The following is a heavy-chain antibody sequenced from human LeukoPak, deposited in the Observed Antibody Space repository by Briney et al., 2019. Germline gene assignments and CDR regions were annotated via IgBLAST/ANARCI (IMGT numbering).Heavy chain of an antibody. J-gene: IGHJ4*02. Sequence: GGSLRLSCAAPGFTFSSYWMSWVRQAPGKGLEWVANIKQDGSEKYYVDSVKGRLTISRDNTKNSLYLQMNSLRAEDTAVYFCAREGVLAAADYWGQGTLVTVSS. D-gene: IGHD2-2*01. V-gene: IGHV3-7*01. CDR2: IKQDGSEK. CDR3: AREGVLAAADY. CDR1: GFTFSSYW.